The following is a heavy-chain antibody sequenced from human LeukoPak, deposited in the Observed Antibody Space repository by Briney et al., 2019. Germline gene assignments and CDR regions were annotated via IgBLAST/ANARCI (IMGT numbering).Heavy chain of an antibody. V-gene: IGHV1-69*06. CDR3: ARDRSRASH. CDR1: GYTFTSYY. J-gene: IGHJ4*02. Sequence: ASVKVSCKASGYTFTSYYMHWVRQAPGQGLEWMGGIIPIFGTANYAQKFQGRVTITADKSTSTAYMELSSLRAEDTAVYYCARDRSRASHWGQGTLVTVSS. D-gene: IGHD3-16*02. CDR2: IIPIFGTA.